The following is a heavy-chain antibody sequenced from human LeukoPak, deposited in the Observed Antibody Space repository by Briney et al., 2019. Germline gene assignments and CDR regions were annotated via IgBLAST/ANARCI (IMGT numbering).Heavy chain of an antibody. J-gene: IGHJ3*02. V-gene: IGHV4-34*01. CDR3: ARGRFSYAFDI. CDR1: GGSFSGYY. Sequence: PSETLSFTCAVYGGSFSGYYWSWIRQPPGNGLEWIGEINHSGSTNYNPSLKSRVTISVDTSKNQFSLKLSSVTAADTAVYYCARGRFSYAFDIWGQGTMVTVSS. CDR2: INHSGST.